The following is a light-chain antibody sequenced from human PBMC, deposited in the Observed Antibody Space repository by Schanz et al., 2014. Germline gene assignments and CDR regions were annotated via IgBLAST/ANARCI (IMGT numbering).Light chain of an antibody. Sequence: QSALTQPPSASGSPGQSVTISCTGTSSDVGGYNYVSWYQQHPGKAPKLIISDVTRRPSGVPDRFSGSKSDNTASLTVSGLQAEDEADYYCSSYTPTYTEFGGGTKLTVL. CDR3: SSYTPTYTE. CDR1: SSDVGGYNY. CDR2: DVT. V-gene: IGLV2-8*01. J-gene: IGLJ2*01.